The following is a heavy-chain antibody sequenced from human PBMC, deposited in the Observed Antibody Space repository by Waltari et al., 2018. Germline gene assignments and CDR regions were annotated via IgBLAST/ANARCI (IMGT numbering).Heavy chain of an antibody. J-gene: IGHJ4*02. CDR1: GYTFTENY. D-gene: IGHD3-3*01. Sequence: QVQLVQSGAEVKKPGASVKVSCKASGYTFTENYMHWVRQAPGQGLEWMGRVNPSSGVTNYAQKVQGRGTMTRDTSINTVDMELSRLRSDDTAEYYCARGGPTIFGVLNTKRFDYWGQGTLVTVSS. CDR2: VNPSSGVT. V-gene: IGHV1-2*06. CDR3: ARGGPTIFGVLNTKRFDY.